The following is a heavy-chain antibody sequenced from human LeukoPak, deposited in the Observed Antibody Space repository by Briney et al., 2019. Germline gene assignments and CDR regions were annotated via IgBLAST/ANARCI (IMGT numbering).Heavy chain of an antibody. CDR1: GYSISSGYY. CDR3: ARNNWSTYYYYYYMDD. V-gene: IGHV4-38-2*01. Sequence: SETLSLTCAVSGYSISSGYYWGWIRQPPGKGLEWIGSIYHSGSTYYNPSLKTRVTISVDTSKNQFSLKLSSVTAADTAVYYCARNNWSTYYYYYYMDDWDKGTTVTVSS. D-gene: IGHD1-1*01. CDR2: IYHSGST. J-gene: IGHJ6*03.